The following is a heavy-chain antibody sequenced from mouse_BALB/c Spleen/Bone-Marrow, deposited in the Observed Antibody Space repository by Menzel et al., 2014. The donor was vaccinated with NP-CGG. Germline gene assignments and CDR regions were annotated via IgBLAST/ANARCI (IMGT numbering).Heavy chain of an antibody. Sequence: VQLQQSGTELVRPGTSVKISCKASGCAFTNYWLGWVKQRPGHGLEWIGDIYPGSGNTYYNEKFKGKVTLTADKSSSTAYMQLSGLTSEDSAVYFCTRRRSLDYWGQGTTLTVSS. J-gene: IGHJ2*01. V-gene: IGHV1-63*01. CDR2: IYPGSGNT. CDR3: TRRRSLDY. CDR1: GCAFTNYW.